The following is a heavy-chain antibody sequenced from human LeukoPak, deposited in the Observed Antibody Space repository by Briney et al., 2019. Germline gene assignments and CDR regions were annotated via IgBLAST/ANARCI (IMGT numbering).Heavy chain of an antibody. V-gene: IGHV1-2*02. Sequence: ASVKVSCKASGYTFTGYYMHWVRQAPGQGLEWMGWINPNSGGTNYAQKFQGRVTMTRDTSISTAYMELSRLRSDDTAVYYCARGTRRGYSYGSWWFDPWGQGTLVTVSS. J-gene: IGHJ5*02. CDR1: GYTFTGYY. CDR3: ARGTRRGYSYGSWWFDP. CDR2: INPNSGGT. D-gene: IGHD5-18*01.